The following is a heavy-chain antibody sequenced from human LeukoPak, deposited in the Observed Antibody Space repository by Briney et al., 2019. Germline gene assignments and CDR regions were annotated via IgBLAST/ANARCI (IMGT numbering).Heavy chain of an antibody. Sequence: SETLSLTCTVSGGSISGYYWSWIRQPPGKGLEWVGYIHYTGTTRYNPSLQSRVTMSVDTSKNHLSVKFSSLTAADTAVYYCAKRGPIYSASPGNYFDYWGQGTLVTVSS. J-gene: IGHJ4*02. D-gene: IGHD3-10*01. V-gene: IGHV4-59*01. CDR2: IHYTGTT. CDR1: GGSISGYY. CDR3: AKRGPIYSASPGNYFDY.